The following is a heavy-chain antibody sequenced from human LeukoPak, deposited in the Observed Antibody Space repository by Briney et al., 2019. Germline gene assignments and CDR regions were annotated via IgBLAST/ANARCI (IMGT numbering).Heavy chain of an antibody. CDR1: GGSFSGYY. V-gene: IGHV4-59*10. D-gene: IGHD6-13*01. CDR2: IYTSGST. J-gene: IGHJ6*03. Sequence: PSETLSLTCAVYGGSFSGYYWSWIRQPAGKGLEWIGRIYTSGSTNYNPSLKSRVTISVDTSKNQFSLKLSSVTAADTAVYYCARARGSSWYNYYYYYMDVWGKGTTVTISS. CDR3: ARARGSSWYNYYYYYMDV.